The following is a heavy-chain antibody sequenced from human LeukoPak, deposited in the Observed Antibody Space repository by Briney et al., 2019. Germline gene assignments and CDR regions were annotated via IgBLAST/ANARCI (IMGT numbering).Heavy chain of an antibody. CDR2: IYHSGRT. V-gene: IGHV4-38-2*02. D-gene: IGHD6-13*01. Sequence: PSETLSLTCTVSGYSISSGYSWGWIRQPPGKGLEWIGSIYHSGRTYYNPSLKSRVTISVDTPKNQFSLKLSSVTAADTAVYYCASRYSSSFLAFDIWGQGTMVTVSS. CDR3: ASRYSSSFLAFDI. J-gene: IGHJ3*02. CDR1: GYSISSGYS.